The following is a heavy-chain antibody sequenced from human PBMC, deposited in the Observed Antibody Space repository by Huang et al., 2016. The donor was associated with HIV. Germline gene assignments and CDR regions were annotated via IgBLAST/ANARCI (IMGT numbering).Heavy chain of an antibody. D-gene: IGHD5-12*01. CDR1: DASFDGYF. CDR3: AKRGRGRSGYGYVGYFDA. Sequence: QVRLNQWGAGLLKPAETLSLTCAVSDASFDGYFWTWLRQSSGPGLEWIGEINDRTEMNCHPSFGSRRRLTVDTSKKQFSLGLRSVTAADTGVYCCAKRGRGRSGYGYVGYFDAWAQGILVTVSS. V-gene: IGHV4-34*01. J-gene: IGHJ5*02. CDR2: INDRTEM.